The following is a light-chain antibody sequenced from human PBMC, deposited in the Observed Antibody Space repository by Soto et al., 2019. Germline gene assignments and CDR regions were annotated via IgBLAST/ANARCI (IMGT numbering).Light chain of an antibody. CDR1: QDITNH. CDR2: DSS. Sequence: DIPVTQSPSSLSASVGDRVTITCQASQDITNHLNWYQHKPGKAPKLLICDSSDLETGVPSRFSGSGSGTYFTLTISSLQPEDIATYYCQKHDGVPQFGPGTRIDIK. J-gene: IGKJ3*01. CDR3: QKHDGVPQ. V-gene: IGKV1-33*01.